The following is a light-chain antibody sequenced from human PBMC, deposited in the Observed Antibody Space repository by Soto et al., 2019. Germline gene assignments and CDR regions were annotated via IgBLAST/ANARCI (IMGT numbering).Light chain of an antibody. Sequence: QPASVSGSPGQSITISCTGTSSDVGCYNYVSWYQQHPGKAPNLMVYDVTKRPSGVSYRFSGSKSGNTASLTISGLQAEDEADYYCSSYTNRRTIIFGGGTQLTVL. CDR1: SSDVGCYNY. CDR2: DVT. V-gene: IGLV2-14*01. CDR3: SSYTNRRTII. J-gene: IGLJ2*01.